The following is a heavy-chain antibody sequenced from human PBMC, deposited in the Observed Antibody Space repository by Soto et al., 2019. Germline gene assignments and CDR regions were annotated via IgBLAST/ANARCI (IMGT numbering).Heavy chain of an antibody. CDR2: IYYSGST. D-gene: IGHD2-2*01. CDR1: GGPIGSRGCC. J-gene: IGHJ4*02. CDR3: ARARQYCSSTSCQYYFDY. Sequence: PFLTLPVPSTVAGGPIGSRGCCWISHRQNPGKGLEWIGYIYYSGSTYYNPSLKSRVTISVDTSKNQFSLKLSSVTAADTAVYYCARARQYCSSTSCQYYFDYWGQGTLVTVSS. V-gene: IGHV4-31*03.